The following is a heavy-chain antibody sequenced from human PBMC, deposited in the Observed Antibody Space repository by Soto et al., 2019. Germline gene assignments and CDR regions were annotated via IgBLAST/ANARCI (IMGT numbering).Heavy chain of an antibody. D-gene: IGHD3-3*01. Sequence: QVQLQESGPGLVKPSETLSLTCTVSGGSISSYYWSWIRQPPGKGLEWIGYIYYSGSTNYNPSLKRRVTISVDTSKNQFSLKLSSVTAADTAVYYCARTYYDFWSGIRRDWFDPWGQGTLVTVSS. V-gene: IGHV4-59*01. CDR1: GGSISSYY. CDR2: IYYSGST. CDR3: ARTYYDFWSGIRRDWFDP. J-gene: IGHJ5*02.